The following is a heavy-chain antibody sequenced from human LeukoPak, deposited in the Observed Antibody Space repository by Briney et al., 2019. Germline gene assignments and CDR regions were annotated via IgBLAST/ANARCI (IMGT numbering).Heavy chain of an antibody. J-gene: IGHJ5*02. V-gene: IGHV1-18*04. CDR1: GYTFTGYY. CDR3: ARTRVVVVPATVQNWFDP. CDR2: ISAYNGNT. D-gene: IGHD2-2*01. Sequence: ASVKVSCKASGYTFTGYYMHWVRQAPGQGLEWMGWISAYNGNTNYAQKLQGRVTMTTDTSTSTAYMELRSLRSDDTAVYYCARTRVVVVPATVQNWFDPWGQGTLVTVSS.